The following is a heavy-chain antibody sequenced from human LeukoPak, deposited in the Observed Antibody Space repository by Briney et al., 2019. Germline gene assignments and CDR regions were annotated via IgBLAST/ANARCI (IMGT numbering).Heavy chain of an antibody. Sequence: ASVKVSCKASGYTFTGYSMHRVRQAPGQGLEWMGWINPKNGGTNYAQKFQGRVTMTRDTSISAAYMVLSRLRSDDTAVYYCVRDHYVSGNYVLDDYWGQGTLVTVSS. CDR3: VRDHYVSGNYVLDDY. D-gene: IGHD3-16*01. V-gene: IGHV1-2*02. CDR1: GYTFTGYS. J-gene: IGHJ4*02. CDR2: INPKNGGT.